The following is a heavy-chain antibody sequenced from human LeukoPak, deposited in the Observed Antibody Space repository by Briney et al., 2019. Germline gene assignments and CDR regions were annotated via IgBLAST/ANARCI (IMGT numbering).Heavy chain of an antibody. CDR3: AIRYGSGEKYYYYYMDV. J-gene: IGHJ6*03. Sequence: ASVKVSCKASGYTFTSYDINWVRQATGQGLEWMGCMNPNSGNTGYAQKVQGRVTMTRNTSISTAYMELSSLRSEDTAVYYCAIRYGSGEKYYYYYMDVWGKGTTVTVSS. D-gene: IGHD3-10*01. CDR2: MNPNSGNT. CDR1: GYTFTSYD. V-gene: IGHV1-8*01.